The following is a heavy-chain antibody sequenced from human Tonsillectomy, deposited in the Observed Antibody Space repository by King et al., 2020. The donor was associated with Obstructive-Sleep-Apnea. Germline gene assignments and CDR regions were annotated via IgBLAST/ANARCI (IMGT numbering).Heavy chain of an antibody. V-gene: IGHV4-34*01. CDR3: ASGRIAAGLFCRISSCYYGMDV. CDR2: INHSGST. J-gene: IGHJ6*02. D-gene: IGHD6-6*01. CDR1: GGSFSGYY. Sequence: VQLQQWGAGLLKPSETLSLTCAVYGGSFSGYYWSWIRQPPGKGLEWIGEINHSGSTNYNPSLKSRVTISVDTSKNQFSLKLSSVTAADTPVYYCASGRIAAGLFCRISSCYYGMDVWGQGTTVTVSS.